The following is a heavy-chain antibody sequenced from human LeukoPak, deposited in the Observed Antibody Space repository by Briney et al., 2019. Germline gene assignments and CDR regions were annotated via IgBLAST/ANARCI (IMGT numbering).Heavy chain of an antibody. CDR1: GFTVSSNY. CDR3: AGDSPDSDIAAVFDY. Sequence: GGSLRLSCAASGFTVSSNYMSWVRQAPGKGLEWVSVIYSGGSTYYADSVKGRFTISRDNSKNTLYLQMNSLRAEDTAVYYCAGDSPDSDIAAVFDYWGQGTLVTVSS. D-gene: IGHD6-6*01. CDR2: IYSGGST. V-gene: IGHV3-53*01. J-gene: IGHJ4*02.